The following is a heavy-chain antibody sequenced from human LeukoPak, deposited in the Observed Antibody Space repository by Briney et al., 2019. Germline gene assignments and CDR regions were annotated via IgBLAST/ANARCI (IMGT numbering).Heavy chain of an antibody. V-gene: IGHV4-34*01. Sequence: SETLSLTCAVYGGSFSGYYWSWIRQSPGKGLEWIGEINHSGSTNYNPSLKSRVTISVDTSKNQFSLKLSSVTAADTAVYYCARVALYYYMDVWGKGTTVTVSS. CDR2: INHSGST. J-gene: IGHJ6*03. CDR3: ARVALYYYMDV. CDR1: GGSFSGYY.